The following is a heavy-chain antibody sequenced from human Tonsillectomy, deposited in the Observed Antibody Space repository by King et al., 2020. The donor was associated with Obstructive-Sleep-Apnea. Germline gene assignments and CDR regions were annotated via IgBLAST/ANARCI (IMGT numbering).Heavy chain of an antibody. CDR2: IYSSGTT. J-gene: IGHJ4*02. V-gene: IGHV3-53*04. CDR1: GFTVSSNY. Sequence: VQLVESGGGLVQPGGSLRLSCAASGFTVSSNYMSWVRQAPGKGPEWVSIIYSSGTTYYADSVKGRFTISRHTSENTLYLQMNSLRTEDTAVYYCARYSSSWNYFDFWGQGTLVTVSS. CDR3: ARYSSSWNYFDF. D-gene: IGHD6-13*01.